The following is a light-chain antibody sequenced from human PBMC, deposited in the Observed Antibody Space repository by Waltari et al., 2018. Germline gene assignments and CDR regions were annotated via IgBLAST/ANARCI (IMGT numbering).Light chain of an antibody. J-gene: IGKJ2*01. CDR2: GAS. V-gene: IGKV1D-12*01. CDR1: QGISRW. CDR3: QQANSLPYT. Sequence: DIQKTQSPSPVSVCGGDRVTITCRASQGISRWLAWYQQKPGKAPKLLIYGASTLQTGVPSRFSGSGSVTDFTLTITSLQPEDFATYYCQQANSLPYTFGQGTKLEI.